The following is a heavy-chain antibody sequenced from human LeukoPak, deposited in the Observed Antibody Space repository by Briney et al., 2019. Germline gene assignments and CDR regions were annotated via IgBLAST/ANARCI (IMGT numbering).Heavy chain of an antibody. CDR3: ASSLTRVTTRGPPGS. CDR2: INHSGST. J-gene: IGHJ5*02. Sequence: SETLSLTCAVCGGSFCAYFWNWIRQPPGKGVEWSGEINHSGSTNYNPSPQSRVNISIGTSKQQFFLKLSSLTAADTAVYLFASSLTRVTTRGPPGSWGQGTLVTVSS. V-gene: IGHV4-34*01. D-gene: IGHD4-17*01. CDR1: GGSFCAYF.